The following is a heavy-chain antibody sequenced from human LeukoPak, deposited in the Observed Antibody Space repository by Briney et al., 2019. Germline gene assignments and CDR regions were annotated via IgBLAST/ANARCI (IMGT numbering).Heavy chain of an antibody. Sequence: PSETLSLTCAVSGGSFSGYYWSWIRQPPGKGLEWIGEINHSGSTNYNPSLKSRVTISVDTSKNQFSLKLSSVTAADTAVYYCARGHDYGVAWFQHWGQGTLVTVSS. CDR1: GGSFSGYY. CDR3: ARGHDYGVAWFQH. D-gene: IGHD4-17*01. V-gene: IGHV4-34*01. CDR2: INHSGST. J-gene: IGHJ1*01.